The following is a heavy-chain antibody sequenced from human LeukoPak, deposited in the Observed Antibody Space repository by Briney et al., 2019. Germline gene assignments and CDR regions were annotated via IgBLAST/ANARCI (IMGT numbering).Heavy chain of an antibody. J-gene: IGHJ4*02. CDR2: ISGSADST. V-gene: IGHV3-23*01. CDR3: AKVFLTGTGRGFSDS. CDR1: GFTFRRYG. D-gene: IGHD1-7*01. Sequence: RGSLRLSCAAPGFTFRRYGMTWVRQPPGKGLEWVSTISGSADSTYYADSVKGRFTISRDSSKNTLYLQMNSLRAEDTAVYYCAKVFLTGTGRGFSDSWGQGTLVTVSS.